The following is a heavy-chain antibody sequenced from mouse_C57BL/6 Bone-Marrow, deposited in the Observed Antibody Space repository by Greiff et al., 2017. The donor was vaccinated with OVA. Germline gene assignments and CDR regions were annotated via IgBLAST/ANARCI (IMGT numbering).Heavy chain of an antibody. CDR3: ARRITTVVATDAY. V-gene: IGHV5-17*01. D-gene: IGHD1-1*01. Sequence: EVNVVESGGGLVKPGGSLKLSCAASGFTFSDYGMHWVRQAPEKGLEWVAYISSGSSTIYYADTVKGRFTISRDNAKNTLFLQMTSLRSEDTAMYYCARRITTVVATDAYWGQGTLVTVSA. J-gene: IGHJ3*01. CDR2: ISSGSSTI. CDR1: GFTFSDYG.